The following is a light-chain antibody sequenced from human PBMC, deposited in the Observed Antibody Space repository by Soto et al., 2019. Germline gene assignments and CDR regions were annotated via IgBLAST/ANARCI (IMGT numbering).Light chain of an antibody. J-gene: IGLJ1*01. CDR1: SSNIGSNY. CDR2: RNN. V-gene: IGLV1-47*01. Sequence: QSVLTQPPSASGTPGQRVTISCSGSSSNIGSNYVYWYQQLPGTAPKLLIYRNNQRPSGVPDRFSGSKSGTSASLAISGLRFEDEADYYCAAWDDSLSVPYVFGTGTKVTVL. CDR3: AAWDDSLSVPYV.